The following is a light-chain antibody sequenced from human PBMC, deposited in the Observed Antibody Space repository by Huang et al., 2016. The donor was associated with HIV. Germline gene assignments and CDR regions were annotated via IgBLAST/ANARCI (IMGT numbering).Light chain of an antibody. CDR2: GAS. V-gene: IGKV3-20*01. CDR3: QQYGSSPYT. CDR1: QSISDNY. Sequence: EIVLTQSPGTLSLSPGERATLSCRASQSISDNYLAWYQQRPGQAPRLLIYGASTRATGIPDRFSGSGSGTDCTLTISRLEPEHFAVYYCQQYGSSPYTFGQGTKLEIK. J-gene: IGKJ2*01.